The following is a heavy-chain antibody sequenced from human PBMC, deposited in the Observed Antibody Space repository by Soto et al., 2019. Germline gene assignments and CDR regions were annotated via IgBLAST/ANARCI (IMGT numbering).Heavy chain of an antibody. Sequence: GASLRLSCASSGFTFSSYGMHWVRQAPGKGLEWVAVISYDGSNKYYADSVKGRFTISRDNSKNTLYLQMNSLRAEDTAVYYCAKGTYYDFWSARYYGMDVWGQGTTVTVSS. J-gene: IGHJ6*02. CDR1: GFTFSSYG. D-gene: IGHD3-3*01. V-gene: IGHV3-30*18. CDR3: AKGTYYDFWSARYYGMDV. CDR2: ISYDGSNK.